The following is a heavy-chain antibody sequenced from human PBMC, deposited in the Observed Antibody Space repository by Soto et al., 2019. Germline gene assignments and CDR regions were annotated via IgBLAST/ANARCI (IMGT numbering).Heavy chain of an antibody. Sequence: GGSLRLSCAASGFTFDDYAMHWVRQAPGKGLEWVSGISWNSGSIGYADSVKGRFTISRDNAKNSLYLQMNSLRAEDTALYYCAKDFNFGITGTTFHYWGQGTLVTVSS. D-gene: IGHD1-20*01. CDR2: ISWNSGSI. CDR1: GFTFDDYA. V-gene: IGHV3-9*01. J-gene: IGHJ4*02. CDR3: AKDFNFGITGTTFHY.